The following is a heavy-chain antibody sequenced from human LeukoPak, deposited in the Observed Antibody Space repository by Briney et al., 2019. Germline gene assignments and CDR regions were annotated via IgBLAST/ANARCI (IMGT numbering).Heavy chain of an antibody. CDR2: IYTSGST. CDR3: ARDDSTYSSSRGYYYYGMDV. J-gene: IGHJ6*02. Sequence: SETLSLTCTVSGGSISSYYWSWIRQPAGKGVEWIGRIYTSGSTNYNPSLKSRVTMSVDTSKNQFSLKLSSVTAADTAVYYCARDDSTYSSSRGYYYYGMDVWGQGTTVTVSS. CDR1: GGSISSYY. V-gene: IGHV4-4*07. D-gene: IGHD6-6*01.